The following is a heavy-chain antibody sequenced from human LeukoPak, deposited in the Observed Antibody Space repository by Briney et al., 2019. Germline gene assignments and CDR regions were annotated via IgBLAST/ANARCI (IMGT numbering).Heavy chain of an antibody. CDR2: AFYTGSN. CDR3: ARQNVDTAMIIDY. CDR1: GGSVSNTNYY. Sequence: PSETLSLTCSVSGGSVSNTNYYWGWIRQPPGKGLEWIGSAFYTGSNYYNPSRKSRVTISVDTSKNRFSLGLSSVTAADTAVYWCARQNVDTAMIIDYWGQGILVTVSS. J-gene: IGHJ4*02. V-gene: IGHV4-39*01. D-gene: IGHD5-18*01.